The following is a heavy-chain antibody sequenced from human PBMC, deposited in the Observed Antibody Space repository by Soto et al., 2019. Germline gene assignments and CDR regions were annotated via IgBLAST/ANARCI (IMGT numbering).Heavy chain of an antibody. CDR3: ALGAGDSGSYY. D-gene: IGHD1-26*01. CDR1: GYTFSRFG. V-gene: IGHV1-18*01. J-gene: IGHJ4*02. CDR2: ISASNGNT. Sequence: ASVKVSCKASGYTFSRFGVNWVRQAPGQGPEWMGRISASNGNTNYAQKVQGRVTMTTDTSTSTAYMELRSLRSEDTAVYYCALGAGDSGSYYWGQGTLVTVSS.